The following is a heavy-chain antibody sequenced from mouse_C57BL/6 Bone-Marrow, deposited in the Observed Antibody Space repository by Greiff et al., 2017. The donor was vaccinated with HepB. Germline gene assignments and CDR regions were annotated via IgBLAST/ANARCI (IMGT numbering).Heavy chain of an antibody. Sequence: QVQLKESGPGILQPSQTLSLTCSFSGFSLSTFGMGVGWIRQPSGKGLEWLAHIWWDDDKYYNPALKSRLTISKDTSKNQVFLKIANVDTADTATYYCARIVSLAYFYAMDYWGQGTSVTVSS. CDR3: ARIVSLAYFYAMDY. J-gene: IGHJ4*01. D-gene: IGHD2-10*01. V-gene: IGHV8-8*01. CDR1: GFSLSTFGMG. CDR2: IWWDDDK.